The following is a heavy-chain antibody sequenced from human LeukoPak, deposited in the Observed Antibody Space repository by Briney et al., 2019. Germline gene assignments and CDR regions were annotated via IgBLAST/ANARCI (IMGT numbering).Heavy chain of an antibody. D-gene: IGHD2-2*02. CDR1: GFTFTNYA. Sequence: GRSLRLSCAASGFTFTNYAIHWVRQAPGRGLEWVAVISFDGSNKYYGDSVKGRFTISRDNSKNTLCLQMNSLRAEDTAVYYCARDYTLFPHWYFALWGRGTLVTVSS. CDR2: ISFDGSNK. J-gene: IGHJ2*01. CDR3: ARDYTLFPHWYFAL. V-gene: IGHV3-30*04.